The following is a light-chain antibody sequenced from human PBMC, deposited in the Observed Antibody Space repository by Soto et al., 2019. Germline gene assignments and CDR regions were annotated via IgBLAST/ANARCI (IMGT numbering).Light chain of an antibody. V-gene: IGKV1-39*01. CDR2: SSS. Sequence: DIQMTQSPSSLSASVGDRVTITCRTSQSIRNFLNWYQQKPGTVPKLLISSSSTLESGVPSRFSGGGFGTDFTLTITNLQPEDFATYFCQQNYLSPWTFGPRTRVEIK. CDR3: QQNYLSPWT. CDR1: QSIRNF. J-gene: IGKJ1*01.